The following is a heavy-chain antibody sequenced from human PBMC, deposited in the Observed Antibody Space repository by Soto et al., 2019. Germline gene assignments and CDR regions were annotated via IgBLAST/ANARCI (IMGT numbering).Heavy chain of an antibody. CDR3: ARTDCSSSTCPSHLERATTMDY. CDR1: GFTFSTYG. D-gene: IGHD2-2*01. V-gene: IGHV3-33*01. CDR2: MWYDGTNE. Sequence: GGSLRLSCAASGFTFSTYGMHWVRQAPGKGLEWVAVMWYDGTNEKYADSVKGRFTISRDNSKSTLYLQMNSLRAEDTGVYYCARTDCSSSTCPSHLERATTMDYWDHGTPVTVSS. J-gene: IGHJ4*01.